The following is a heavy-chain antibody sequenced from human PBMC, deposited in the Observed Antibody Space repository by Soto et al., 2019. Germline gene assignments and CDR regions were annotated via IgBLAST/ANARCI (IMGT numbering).Heavy chain of an antibody. J-gene: IGHJ6*03. V-gene: IGHV3-66*01. D-gene: IGHD2-15*01. Sequence: EVQLVESGGGLVQPGGSLRLSCAVSGITVTTNYMSWVRQAPGKGLEWVSVIYSGGRTYYADSVKGRFTISRDDSKNTLYLQMNSLRGEDTAVYHCAGAAYCSGGSCYSMDVWGKGTTVIVSS. CDR1: GITVTTNY. CDR3: AGAAYCSGGSCYSMDV. CDR2: IYSGGRT.